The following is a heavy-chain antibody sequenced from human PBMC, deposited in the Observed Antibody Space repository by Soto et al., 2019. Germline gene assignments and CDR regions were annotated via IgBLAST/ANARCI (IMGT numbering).Heavy chain of an antibody. J-gene: IGHJ4*02. CDR2: ISSSSSTI. CDR3: ARDRESSGIYYFTFVY. Sequence: GGSLILSCAASGFTFSSYSMNWVLQAPGKGLEWVSYISSSSSTIYYADSVKGRFTISRDNAKNSLYLQMNSLRAEDTAVYYCARDRESSGIYYFTFVYWGQGTLVTVS. D-gene: IGHD3-10*01. V-gene: IGHV3-48*01. CDR1: GFTFSSYS.